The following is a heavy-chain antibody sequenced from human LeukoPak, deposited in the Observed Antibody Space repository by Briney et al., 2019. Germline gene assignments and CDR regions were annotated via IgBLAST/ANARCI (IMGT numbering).Heavy chain of an antibody. Sequence: ASVKVSCKASGYTFTSYAMNWMRQAPGQGLEWMGWINTNTGNPTYAQGFTGRFVFSLDTSVSTAYLQICSLKAEDTAVYYCARGWEYSSSADWGQGTLVTVSS. CDR3: ARGWEYSSSAD. J-gene: IGHJ4*02. CDR2: INTNTGNP. D-gene: IGHD6-13*01. V-gene: IGHV7-4-1*01. CDR1: GYTFTSYA.